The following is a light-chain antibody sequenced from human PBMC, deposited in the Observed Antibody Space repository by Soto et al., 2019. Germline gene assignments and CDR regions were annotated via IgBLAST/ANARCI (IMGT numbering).Light chain of an antibody. CDR3: QQYNSYSRT. V-gene: IGKV1-5*03. J-gene: IGKJ1*01. CDR2: KAS. CDR1: QSISSW. Sequence: DIQMTQSPSSLSACVVDRVTITCRASQSISSWLAWYQQKPGKAPKLLIYKASSLESGVPSRFSGSGSGTEFTLTISSLQPDDFATYYCQQYNSYSRTFGQGTKVDIK.